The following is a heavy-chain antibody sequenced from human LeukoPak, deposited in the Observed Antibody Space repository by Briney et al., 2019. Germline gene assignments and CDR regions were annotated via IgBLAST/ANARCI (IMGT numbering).Heavy chain of an antibody. CDR3: ARGNVLMLYATLDS. V-gene: IGHV4-39*07. J-gene: IGHJ4*02. CDR1: GGSISGGGYY. D-gene: IGHD2-8*01. CDR2: VNHSGGT. Sequence: SETLSLTCTVSGGSISGGGYYWTWVRQPPGKRLEWIGEVNHSGGTNYNPSLKSRVTISVDTSRTQFSLKMNSVTAADTAVYYCARGNVLMLYATLDSWGQGTLVTVSS.